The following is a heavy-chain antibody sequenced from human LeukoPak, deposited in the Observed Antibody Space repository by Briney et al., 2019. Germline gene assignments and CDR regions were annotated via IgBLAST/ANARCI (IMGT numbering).Heavy chain of an antibody. CDR2: ISYDGSNK. J-gene: IGHJ4*02. CDR3: AKDRTGYFDY. Sequence: PGGSLRLSCAASGFTFSSYGMHWVRQAPGKGLEWVAVISYDGSNKYYADSVKGRFTISRDNSKNTLCLQMNSLRAEDTAVYYCAKDRTGYFDYWGQGTLVTVSS. D-gene: IGHD1-14*01. CDR1: GFTFSSYG. V-gene: IGHV3-30*18.